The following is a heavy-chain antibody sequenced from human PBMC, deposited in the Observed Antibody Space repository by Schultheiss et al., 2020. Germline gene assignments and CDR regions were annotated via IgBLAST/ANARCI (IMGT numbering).Heavy chain of an antibody. V-gene: IGHV1-2*06. CDR1: GSTFTSYA. Sequence: ASVKVSCKASGSTFTSYAMNWVRQATGQGLEWMGRINPNSGGTNYAQKFQGRVTMTRDTSISTAYMELSSLRSEDTAVYYCARGDIVVVPAEYNWFDPWGQGTLVTISS. D-gene: IGHD2-2*01. CDR2: INPNSGGT. CDR3: ARGDIVVVPAEYNWFDP. J-gene: IGHJ5*02.